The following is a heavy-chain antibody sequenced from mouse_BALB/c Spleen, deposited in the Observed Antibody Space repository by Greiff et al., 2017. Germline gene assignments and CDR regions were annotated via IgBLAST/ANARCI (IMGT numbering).Heavy chain of an antibody. CDR3: ARQELTGTFAY. J-gene: IGHJ3*01. Sequence: EVKLVESGGGLAKPGGSLKLSCAASGFTFSSYAMSWVRQTPEKRLEWVATISSGGSYTYYPDSVKGRFTISRDNAKNTLYLQMSSLRSEDTAMYYCARQELTGTFAYWGQGTLVTVSA. CDR1: GFTFSSYA. D-gene: IGHD4-1*01. CDR2: ISSGGSYT. V-gene: IGHV5-9-3*01.